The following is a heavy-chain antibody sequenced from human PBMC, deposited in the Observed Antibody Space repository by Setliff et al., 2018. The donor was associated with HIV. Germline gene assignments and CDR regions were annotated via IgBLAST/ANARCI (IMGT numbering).Heavy chain of an antibody. CDR3: ARGSGGYYYVRSDAFDI. V-gene: IGHV3-53*01. D-gene: IGHD3-22*01. Sequence: GGSLRLSCAASGFTVSGNYMSWVRQAPGKGLEWVSLTYSGDSTYYADSVKGRFIISRDNSKSTLYLQLNSLRADDTAVYYCARGSGGYYYVRSDAFDIWGQGTMVTVSS. J-gene: IGHJ3*02. CDR2: TYSGDST. CDR1: GFTVSGNY.